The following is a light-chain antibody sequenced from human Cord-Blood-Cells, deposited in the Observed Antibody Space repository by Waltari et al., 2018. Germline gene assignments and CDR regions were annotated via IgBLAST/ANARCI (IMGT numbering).Light chain of an antibody. V-gene: IGKV4-1*01. Sequence: DIVMTQSPDSLAVSLGERATINCKSSQSVLYSSNNKNYLAWYQQKPGQPPKLLIYWASTRESGVPDRVSCSGSGTDFTLTISSLQAEDVAVYYCQQYYSTPLTFGGGTKVEIK. CDR1: QSVLYSSNNKNY. CDR2: WAS. CDR3: QQYYSTPLT. J-gene: IGKJ4*01.